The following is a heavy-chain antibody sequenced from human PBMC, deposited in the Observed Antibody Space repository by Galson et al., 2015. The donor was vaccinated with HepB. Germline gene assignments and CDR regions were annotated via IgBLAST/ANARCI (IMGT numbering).Heavy chain of an antibody. V-gene: IGHV3-7*01. J-gene: IGHJ4*02. CDR2: MNQGGSQK. CDR3: GRAGGPGTVDC. Sequence: SLRLSCAASGFSFSDYWMGWVRQAPGRGLEWVAIMNQGGSQKYYVASMAGRFTISRDNVKNSLFLQMDSVRAEDTATYYCGRAGGPGTVDCWGQGTQVVVSS. D-gene: IGHD6-13*01. CDR1: GFSFSDYW.